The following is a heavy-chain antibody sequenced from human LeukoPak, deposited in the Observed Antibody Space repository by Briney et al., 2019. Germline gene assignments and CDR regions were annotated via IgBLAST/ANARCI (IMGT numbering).Heavy chain of an antibody. CDR1: GGSISSYY. Sequence: SETLSLTCTVSGGSISSYYWSWLRQPPGKGLEWIGYIYYSGSTNYNPSLKSRVTISVDTSKNQFSLKLSSVTAADTAVYYCVRGDFWSGYSNWFDPWGQGTLVTVSS. CDR2: IYYSGST. V-gene: IGHV4-59*01. J-gene: IGHJ5*02. D-gene: IGHD3-3*01. CDR3: VRGDFWSGYSNWFDP.